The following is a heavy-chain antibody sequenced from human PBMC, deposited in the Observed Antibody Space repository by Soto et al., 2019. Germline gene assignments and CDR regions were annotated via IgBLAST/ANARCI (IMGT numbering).Heavy chain of an antibody. V-gene: IGHV4-61*08. D-gene: IGHD3-10*01. CDR3: ATLTGDMVRGVIITKWFDP. Sequence: SETLSLTCTASGGSISSGGYYWGWIRQPPGKGLEWIGYIYYSGTTYYNPSLKSRVTISADTSKNQFSLKLSSVTAADTAVYYCATLTGDMVRGVIITKWFDPWGQGTLVTVSS. J-gene: IGHJ5*02. CDR2: IYYSGTT. CDR1: GGSISSGGYY.